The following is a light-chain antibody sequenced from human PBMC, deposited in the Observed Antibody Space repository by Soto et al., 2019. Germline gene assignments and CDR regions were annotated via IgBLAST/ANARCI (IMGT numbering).Light chain of an antibody. CDR2: DAS. CDR3: QQYDSSPRT. Sequence: EVVLTQSPATLSLSPGDRATLSCRASESISSYLAWYHQKPGQAPRLLIYDASNRAAGIPARFSGSGSGTDFTLTISSLEPEDFGIYYCQQYDSSPRTFGQGTKVDIK. J-gene: IGKJ1*01. CDR1: ESISSY. V-gene: IGKV3-11*01.